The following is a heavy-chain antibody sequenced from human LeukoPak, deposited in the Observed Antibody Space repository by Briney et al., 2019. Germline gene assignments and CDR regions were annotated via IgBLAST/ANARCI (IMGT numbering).Heavy chain of an antibody. CDR1: GYSFTSYW. J-gene: IGHJ4*02. Sequence: GESLKISCQGSGYSFTSYWIGWVRQMPGKGLEWMGIIYPGDSDTRYSPSFQGQVTISADKSISTAYLQWSSLKASDTAMYYCARLCYDYVWGSYRSYYFDYWGQGTLVTVSS. CDR2: IYPGDSDT. V-gene: IGHV5-51*01. CDR3: ARLCYDYVWGSYRSYYFDY. D-gene: IGHD3-16*02.